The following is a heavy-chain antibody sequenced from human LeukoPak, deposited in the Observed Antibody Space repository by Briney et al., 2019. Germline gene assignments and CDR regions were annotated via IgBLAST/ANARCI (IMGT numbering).Heavy chain of an antibody. V-gene: IGHV4-30-2*01. D-gene: IGHD6-19*01. CDR3: AGGLQWLAHDC. CDR1: GGSISSGGYY. Sequence: SETLSLTCTVSGGSISSGGYYWSWIRQPPGKGLEWIGYIYHSGSTYYNPSLKSRVTISVDTSKNQLSLKLSSVTAADTAMYYWAGGLQWLAHDCWGQGTLVTVSS. J-gene: IGHJ4*02. CDR2: IYHSGST.